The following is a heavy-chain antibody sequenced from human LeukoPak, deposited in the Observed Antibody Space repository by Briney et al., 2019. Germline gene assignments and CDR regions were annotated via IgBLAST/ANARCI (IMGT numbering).Heavy chain of an antibody. CDR1: GGSISSYY. Sequence: SETLSLTCTFSGGSISSYYGSWIRQPAGKGLEWIGRIQTSGSTNYNPSLQSRVTMSVDTSKNQVSLKLSSVTAADTAVYYCASDVYYDSSGYFGPFDYWGQGTLVTVSS. V-gene: IGHV4-4*07. D-gene: IGHD3-22*01. J-gene: IGHJ4*02. CDR2: IQTSGST. CDR3: ASDVYYDSSGYFGPFDY.